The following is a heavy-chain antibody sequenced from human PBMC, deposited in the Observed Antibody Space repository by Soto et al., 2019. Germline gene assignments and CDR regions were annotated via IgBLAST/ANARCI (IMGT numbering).Heavy chain of an antibody. Sequence: GPTLVNPPETLTLTCTFSGFSLSNARMGVSWIRQPPGKALEWLAHIFSNDEKSYSTSLKSRLTISKDTSKSQVVLTMTNMDPVDTATYYCAKALGSSIAARSFDYWGQGTLVTVSS. V-gene: IGHV2-26*01. CDR1: GFSLSNARMG. CDR2: IFSNDEK. J-gene: IGHJ4*02. D-gene: IGHD6-6*01. CDR3: AKALGSSIAARSFDY.